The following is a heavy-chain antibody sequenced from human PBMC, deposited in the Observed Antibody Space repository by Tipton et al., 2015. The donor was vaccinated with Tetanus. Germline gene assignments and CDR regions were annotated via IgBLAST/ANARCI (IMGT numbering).Heavy chain of an antibody. V-gene: IGHV1-2*02. J-gene: IGHJ5*02. D-gene: IGHD6-13*01. CDR1: GYTFTGNY. Sequence: QSGPEVKKPGDSMKVSCKASGYTFTGNYIHWARQAPGQGLEWMGWMNPNSGGTNYAQKFQGRVTMTRDTSISTAYMELSRLRSDDTGVYYCARASEGAAAAWGQGTLVTVSS. CDR2: MNPNSGGT. CDR3: ARASEGAAAA.